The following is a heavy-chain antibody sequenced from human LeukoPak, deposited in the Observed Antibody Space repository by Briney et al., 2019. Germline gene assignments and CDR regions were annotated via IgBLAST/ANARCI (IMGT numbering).Heavy chain of an antibody. CDR1: GGTFSSYT. V-gene: IGHV1-69*02. CDR2: IIPILGIA. D-gene: IGHD1-26*01. J-gene: IGHJ6*02. Sequence: SVKVSCKASGGTFSSYTISCVRQAPGQGLEWMGRIIPILGIANYAQKFQGRVTITADKSTSTAYMELSSLRSEDTAVYYCARVILSGSPYYYYYGMDVWGQGTTVTVSS. CDR3: ARVILSGSPYYYYYGMDV.